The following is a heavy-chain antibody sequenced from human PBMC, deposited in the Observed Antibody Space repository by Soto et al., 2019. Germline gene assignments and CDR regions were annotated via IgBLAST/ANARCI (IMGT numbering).Heavy chain of an antibody. J-gene: IGHJ6*02. Sequence: GGSLRLSCAASGFTFSSYAMSWVRQAPGKGLEWVSGISDSGDSTYYADSVKGRFTISRDNSKNTLYLQMNSLRAEDTAVYYCASGRGRYFYYGMDVWGQGTKVTVSS. D-gene: IGHD1-26*01. V-gene: IGHV3-23*01. CDR1: GFTFSSYA. CDR3: ASGRGRYFYYGMDV. CDR2: ISDSGDST.